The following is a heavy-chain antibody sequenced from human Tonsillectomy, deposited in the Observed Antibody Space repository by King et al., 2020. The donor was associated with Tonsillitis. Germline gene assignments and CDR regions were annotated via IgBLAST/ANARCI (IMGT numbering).Heavy chain of an antibody. CDR2: IYYSGST. Sequence: VQLQESGPGLVKPSENLSLTCTVSGGSISRYYWSWIRQPPGKGLEWIGYIYYSGSTNYNPSLKSRVTISVDTSKNQFSLKLSSVTAADTAVYYCARHSSKGGSYPYWGQGTLVTVSS. CDR3: ARHSSKGGSYPY. D-gene: IGHD1-26*01. V-gene: IGHV4-59*08. CDR1: GGSISRYY. J-gene: IGHJ4*02.